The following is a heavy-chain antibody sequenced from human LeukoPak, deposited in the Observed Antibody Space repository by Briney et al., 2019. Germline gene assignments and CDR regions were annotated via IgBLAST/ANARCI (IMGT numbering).Heavy chain of an antibody. D-gene: IGHD3-22*01. CDR1: GYTFTDYY. CDR3: ARDPYYYDSSGYYLDY. V-gene: IGHV1-2*02. Sequence: ASVKVSFKASGYTFTDYYLHWVRQTPGQGLEWMGWINPNSGGTNYAQKFQCRVTMTRNTSISTAYMELSRLRSDDTAVYYCARDPYYYDSSGYYLDYWGQGTLVTVSS. J-gene: IGHJ4*02. CDR2: INPNSGGT.